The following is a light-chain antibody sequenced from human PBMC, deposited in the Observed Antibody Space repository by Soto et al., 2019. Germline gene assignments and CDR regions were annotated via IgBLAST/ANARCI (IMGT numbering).Light chain of an antibody. V-gene: IGKV1-17*01. CDR1: QDIRFN. CDR2: SSS. J-gene: IGKJ1*01. CDR3: LQHNTCPWT. Sequence: DVQMTQSPSSLSASVGDIVTITCRASQDIRFNLGWFQQKPGEGPKRLIYSSSDLQSGVPSRFSANSSGTEFTLIINGLQPEDSASYFCLQHNTCPWTFGLGTKV.